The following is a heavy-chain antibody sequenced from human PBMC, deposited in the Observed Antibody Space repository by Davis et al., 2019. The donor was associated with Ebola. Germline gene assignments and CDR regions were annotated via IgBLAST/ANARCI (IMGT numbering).Heavy chain of an antibody. CDR3: ARQTTVPSDYFDY. Sequence: SETLSLTCTVSGGSISSGGYYWSWIRQHPGKGLEWIGYIYYSGSTYYNPSLKSRVTISVDTSKNQFSLKLTSVTAADTAVYYCARQTTVPSDYFDYWGQGTLVTVSS. CDR2: IYYSGST. D-gene: IGHD4-11*01. J-gene: IGHJ4*02. V-gene: IGHV4-31*03. CDR1: GGSISSGGYY.